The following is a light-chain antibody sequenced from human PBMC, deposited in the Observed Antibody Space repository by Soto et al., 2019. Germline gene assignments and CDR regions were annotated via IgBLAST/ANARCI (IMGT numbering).Light chain of an antibody. CDR1: QGIGTW. CDR2: AAS. J-gene: IGKJ1*01. CDR3: QQAHSLPRT. Sequence: GDRVTITCRASQGIGTWVAWYQQRPGKAPILLIFAASTLQSGVPSRFSGSGSGTEFTLTINSLQPEDFATYYCQQAHSLPRTFGQGTKVDIK. V-gene: IGKV1D-12*01.